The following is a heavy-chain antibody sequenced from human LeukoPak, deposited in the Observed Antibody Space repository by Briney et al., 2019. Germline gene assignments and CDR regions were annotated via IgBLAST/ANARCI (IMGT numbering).Heavy chain of an antibody. V-gene: IGHV1-8*01. Sequence: WASVKVSCKASGYTFTSYDINWVRQATGQGLEWMGWMNPNSGNTGYAQKFQGRVTMTRNTSISTAYMELSSLRSEDTAVYYCARGPFKRYYYYYGMDVWGQGTTVTVSS. CDR1: GYTFTSYD. J-gene: IGHJ6*02. CDR2: MNPNSGNT. CDR3: ARGPFKRYYYYYGMDV. D-gene: IGHD5-24*01.